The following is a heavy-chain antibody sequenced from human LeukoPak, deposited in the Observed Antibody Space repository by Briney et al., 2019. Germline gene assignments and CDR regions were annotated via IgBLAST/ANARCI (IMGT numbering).Heavy chain of an antibody. V-gene: IGHV3-64*01. J-gene: IGHJ4*02. CDR3: AREFGSSSHFDY. CDR1: GFTFSSYA. D-gene: IGHD6-6*01. CDR2: ISSNGGST. Sequence: SGGSLRLSSAASGFTFSSYAMHWVRQAPGKGLEYVSAISSNGGSTYYANSVKGRFTISRDNSKNTLYLQMGSLRAEDMAVYHCAREFGSSSHFDYWGQGTLVTVSS.